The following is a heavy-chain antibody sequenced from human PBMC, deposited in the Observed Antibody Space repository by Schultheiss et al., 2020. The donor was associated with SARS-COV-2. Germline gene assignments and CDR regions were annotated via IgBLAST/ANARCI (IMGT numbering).Heavy chain of an antibody. J-gene: IGHJ6*02. Sequence: ASVKVSCKASGYTFTGYYMHWVRQAPGQGLEWMGWINPNSGGTNYAQKFQGRVTMTTDTSTSTAYMELSSLRSEDTAVYYCAREGSSGDPYYYYYGMDVWGQGTTVTVSS. CDR1: GYTFTGYY. V-gene: IGHV1-2*02. CDR3: AREGSSGDPYYYYYGMDV. CDR2: INPNSGGT. D-gene: IGHD6-19*01.